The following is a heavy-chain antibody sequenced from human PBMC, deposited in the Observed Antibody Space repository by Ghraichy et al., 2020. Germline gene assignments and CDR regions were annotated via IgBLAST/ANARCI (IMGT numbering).Heavy chain of an antibody. Sequence: GGSLRLSCAASGFTFGSYAMSWVRQAPGKGLEWVSTVNGSGGSTYYADSVKGRFTISRDNSKNTLYLQMSSLRAEDTALYYCAKISSESGTTVTTPWYYWGQGALVTVSS. D-gene: IGHD4-17*01. J-gene: IGHJ4*02. CDR3: AKISSESGTTVTTPWYY. CDR1: GFTFGSYA. CDR2: VNGSGGST. V-gene: IGHV3-23*01.